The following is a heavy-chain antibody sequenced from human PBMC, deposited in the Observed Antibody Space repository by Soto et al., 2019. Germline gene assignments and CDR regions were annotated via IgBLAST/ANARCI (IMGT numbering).Heavy chain of an antibody. Sequence: QVXXXXXGXXXKKPGSSVKVSCKASGGTFTNYAISWVRQAPGQGLEWMGGIIPIFNTTNYAQNFQGRVTVTADESTSTAYMELTSLRSEDTAVYYCARIAYCISTNCHRFFDYWGQGTLVTVSS. CDR2: IIPIFNTT. CDR3: ARIAYCISTNCHRFFDY. CDR1: GGTFTNYA. J-gene: IGHJ4*02. D-gene: IGHD2-2*01. V-gene: IGHV1-69*12.